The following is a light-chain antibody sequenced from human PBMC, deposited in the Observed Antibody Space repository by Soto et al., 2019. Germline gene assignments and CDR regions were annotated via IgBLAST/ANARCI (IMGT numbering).Light chain of an antibody. Sequence: EIILTQSPAALSVSPGERATLSCRASQSVNNNLAWYQQKPGQAPRLIIYGASTRATGIPGRVRGSGSGTEFTLTITSLQSEDFAVYFCQQYNNLPPDTFGQGTKLEI. CDR3: QQYNNLPPDT. J-gene: IGKJ2*01. V-gene: IGKV3-15*01. CDR2: GAS. CDR1: QSVNNN.